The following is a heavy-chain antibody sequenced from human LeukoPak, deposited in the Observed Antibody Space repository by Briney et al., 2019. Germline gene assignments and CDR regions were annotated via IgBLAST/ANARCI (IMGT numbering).Heavy chain of an antibody. D-gene: IGHD5-12*01. CDR3: ARRCEGSGYGYAWFDP. V-gene: IGHV4-59*08. CDR2: IYYSGST. J-gene: IGHJ5*02. Sequence: PSETLSLTCSVSGGSISSDYWSWIRQPPGKGLEWIGYIYYSGSTNYNPSLKSRVTISVDTSKNQFSLKLSSVTAADTAVYFCARRCEGSGYGYAWFDPWGQGTLVTVSS. CDR1: GGSISSDY.